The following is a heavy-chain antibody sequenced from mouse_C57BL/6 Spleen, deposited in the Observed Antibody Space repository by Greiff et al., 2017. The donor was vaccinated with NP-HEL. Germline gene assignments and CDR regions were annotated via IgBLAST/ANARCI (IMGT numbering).Heavy chain of an antibody. Sequence: VKLVESGAELARPGASVKLSCKASGYTFTSYGISWVKQRTGQGLEWIGEIYPRSGNTYYNEKFKGKATLTADKSSSTAYMELRSLTSEDSAVYFCASNSPFAYWGQGTLVTVSA. J-gene: IGHJ3*01. CDR1: GYTFTSYG. CDR3: ASNSPFAY. D-gene: IGHD1-3*01. V-gene: IGHV1-81*01. CDR2: IYPRSGNT.